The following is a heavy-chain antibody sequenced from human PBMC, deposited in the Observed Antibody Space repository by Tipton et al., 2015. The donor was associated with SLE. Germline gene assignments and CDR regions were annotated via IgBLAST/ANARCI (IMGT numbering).Heavy chain of an antibody. CDR1: GGFISSSSYY. CDR3: ARQDWSDRGYFDY. Sequence: TLSLTCSVSGGFISSSSYYWGRIRQPPGKGLEWIGSIYYRGSTDYNPSLKSRVTISVNTSKNQFSLKLSFVTAADTAVYYCARQDWSDRGYFDYWGQGMLVTVSS. J-gene: IGHJ4*02. V-gene: IGHV4-39*01. CDR2: IYYRGST. D-gene: IGHD2-21*01.